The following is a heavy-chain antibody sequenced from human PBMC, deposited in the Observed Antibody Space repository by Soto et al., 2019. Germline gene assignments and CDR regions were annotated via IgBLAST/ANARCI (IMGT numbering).Heavy chain of an antibody. J-gene: IGHJ5*02. CDR1: GGSISSYY. V-gene: IGHV4-59*01. CDR2: IYYSGST. CDR3: ASSRGGSGSYWFDP. Sequence: SETLSLTCTVSGGSISSYYWSWIRQPPGKGLEWIGYIYYSGSTNYNPSLKSRVTISVDTSKNQFSLKLSSVTAADTAVYYCASSRGGSGSYWFDPWGQGTLVTVSS. D-gene: IGHD3-10*01.